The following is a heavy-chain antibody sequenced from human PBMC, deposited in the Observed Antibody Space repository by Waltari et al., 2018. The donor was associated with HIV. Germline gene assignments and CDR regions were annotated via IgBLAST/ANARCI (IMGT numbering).Heavy chain of an antibody. D-gene: IGHD3-3*01. CDR3: ARERSRFLGRRNWFDP. CDR1: GYTFTGYY. V-gene: IGHV1-2*04. J-gene: IGHJ5*02. CDR2: INPNSGGT. Sequence: QVQLVQSGAEVKKPGASVKVSCKASGYTFTGYYMHWVRQAPGQGLEWMGWINPNSGGTNYAQKFQGWVTMTRDTSISTAYMELSRLRSDDTAVYYCARERSRFLGRRNWFDPWGQGTLVTVSS.